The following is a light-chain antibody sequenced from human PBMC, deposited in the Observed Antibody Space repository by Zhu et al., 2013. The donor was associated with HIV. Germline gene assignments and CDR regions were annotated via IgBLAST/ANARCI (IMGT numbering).Light chain of an antibody. CDR3: QQYNNWWT. Sequence: EVVMTQSPATLSVSPGERATLSCRASQSVGSNLAWYQQKPGQAPRLLIYGAATRATDIPARFSGSGSGTEFTLTISSLQSEDFAVYYCQQYNNWWTFGQGTKVEIK. V-gene: IGKV3-15*01. CDR2: GAA. CDR1: QSVGSN. J-gene: IGKJ1*01.